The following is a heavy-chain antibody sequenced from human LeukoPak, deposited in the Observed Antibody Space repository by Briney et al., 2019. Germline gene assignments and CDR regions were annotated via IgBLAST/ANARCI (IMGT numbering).Heavy chain of an antibody. J-gene: IGHJ4*02. D-gene: IGHD3-3*01. CDR3: ARGTPSYRFLEWLPFDY. V-gene: IGHV4-39*07. CDR2: IYYSGST. CDR1: GGSISSSSYY. Sequence: SETLSLTCTVSGGSISSSSYYWGWIRQPPGKGLEWIGSIYYSGSTYYNPSLKSRVTISVDTSKNQFSLKLSSVTAADTAVYYCARGTPSYRFLEWLPFDYWGQGTLVTVSS.